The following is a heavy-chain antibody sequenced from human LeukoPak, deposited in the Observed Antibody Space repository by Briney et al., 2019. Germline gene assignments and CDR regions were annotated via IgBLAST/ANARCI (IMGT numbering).Heavy chain of an antibody. D-gene: IGHD6-13*01. J-gene: IGHJ4*02. V-gene: IGHV3-7*01. CDR3: ARNTLSAAGDY. Sequence: GGSLRLSYAASGFTFGSNWMTWVRQAPGRGLEWVANIKADGSEESYADSVKGRFTISRDNAKNLVFLQMNSLRTEDTAVYYCARNTLSAAGDYWGQGTLASVSS. CDR2: IKADGSEE. CDR1: GFTFGSNW.